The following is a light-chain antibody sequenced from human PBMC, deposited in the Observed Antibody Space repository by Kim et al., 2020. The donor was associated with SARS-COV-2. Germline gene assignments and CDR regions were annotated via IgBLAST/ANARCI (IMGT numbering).Light chain of an antibody. CDR2: GAS. Sequence: LAPGERGTLSCRGGQSVSSSYLAWYQQKPGKAPRLLIYGASSRATGIPDRFSGSGSGTDFTLTISRLEPEDFAVYYCQQYGSSPYTFGQGTKLDI. J-gene: IGKJ2*01. CDR1: QSVSSSY. CDR3: QQYGSSPYT. V-gene: IGKV3-20*01.